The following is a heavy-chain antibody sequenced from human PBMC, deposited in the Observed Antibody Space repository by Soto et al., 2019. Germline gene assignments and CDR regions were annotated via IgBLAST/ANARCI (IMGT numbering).Heavy chain of an antibody. CDR2: VSGYNGET. CDR3: AREGLGFYYYNGMDV. CDR1: GYTFTKFG. J-gene: IGHJ6*02. Sequence: QVQLVQSGAEVKKPGASVKVSCKASGYTFTKFGISWVRQAPGQGLEWMGWVSGYNGETSYAQSLQGRVTMTTDTSTTTAYMELRSLRSDDTAVFYCAREGLGFYYYNGMDVWGQGTTVTVSS. V-gene: IGHV1-18*01. D-gene: IGHD6-19*01.